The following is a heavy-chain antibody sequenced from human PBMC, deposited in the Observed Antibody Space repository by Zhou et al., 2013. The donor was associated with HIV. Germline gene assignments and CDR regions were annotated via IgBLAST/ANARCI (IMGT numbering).Heavy chain of an antibody. CDR3: AREGYSSGYAPAFDY. CDR2: VDPP. D-gene: IGHD6-19*01. J-gene: IGHJ4*02. Sequence: QVQLVQSGAEVKRPGASVRLSCKPSGYTLDTKYFLHWVRQAPGQGLEWVAVVDPPIYAQEFQGRVTTTWDTSTNTAYMELSSLRSEDTAVYYCAREGYSSGYAPAFDYWGQGALVTVSS. V-gene: IGHV1-46*01. CDR1: GYTLDTKYF.